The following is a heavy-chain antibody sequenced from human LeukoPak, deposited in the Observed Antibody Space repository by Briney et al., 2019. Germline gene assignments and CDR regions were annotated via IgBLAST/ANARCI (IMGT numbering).Heavy chain of an antibody. J-gene: IGHJ4*02. D-gene: IGHD1-14*01. CDR2: ISYDGSNK. CDR3: AKDGSRARTSTDFDY. V-gene: IGHV3-30*18. Sequence: PGGSLRLSCAASGFTFSSYGMHWVRQAPGKGLEWVAVISYDGSNKYYADSVKGRFTISRDNSKNTLYLQMNSLRAEDTAVYYCAKDGSRARTSTDFDYWGQGTLVTVSS. CDR1: GFTFSSYG.